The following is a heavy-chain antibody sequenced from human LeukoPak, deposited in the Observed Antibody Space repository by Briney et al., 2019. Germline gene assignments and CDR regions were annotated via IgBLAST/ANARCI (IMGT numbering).Heavy chain of an antibody. Sequence: GASVKVSCKASGYTFTSYGISWVRQAPGQGLEWMGWISAYNGNTNYAQKLQGRVTMTTDTSTSTAYMELRSLRSDDTAVYYCARGSSGRYAAEYFQHWGQGTLVTVSS. CDR3: ARGSSGRYAAEYFQH. J-gene: IGHJ1*01. V-gene: IGHV1-18*01. CDR1: GYTFTSYG. D-gene: IGHD6-19*01. CDR2: ISAYNGNT.